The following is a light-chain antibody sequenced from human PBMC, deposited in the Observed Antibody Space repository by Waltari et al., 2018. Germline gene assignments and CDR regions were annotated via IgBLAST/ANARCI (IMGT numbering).Light chain of an antibody. CDR2: KTS. J-gene: IGKJ3*01. Sequence: DIQMTQSPSTLSASVGDRVTITCRASQNISNWLAWYQQKPGKAPKVLIYKTSILETGVPSRFGGSGSGTEFTLTISSLQPDDFATYSCQHYDYYSPFTFGPGTTVDIK. CDR3: QHYDYYSPFT. CDR1: QNISNW. V-gene: IGKV1-5*03.